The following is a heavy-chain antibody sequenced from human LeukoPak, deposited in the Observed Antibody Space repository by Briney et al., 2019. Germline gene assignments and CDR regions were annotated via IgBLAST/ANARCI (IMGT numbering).Heavy chain of an antibody. CDR1: GGSITKSYLY. Sequence: SETLSLTCTVSGGSITKSYLYWGWIRQPPGKGLECIGSIYYSGSTYYNPSLKSRVTISVDTSKNQFSLKLSSVTAADTAVYYCAASVWFGELIDSPWGQGTLVTVSS. J-gene: IGHJ5*02. V-gene: IGHV4-39*01. CDR2: IYYSGST. D-gene: IGHD3-10*01. CDR3: AASVWFGELIDSP.